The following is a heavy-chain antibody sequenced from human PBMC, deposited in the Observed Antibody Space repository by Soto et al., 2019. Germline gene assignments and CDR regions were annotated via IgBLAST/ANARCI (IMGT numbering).Heavy chain of an antibody. CDR1: GYTFTGSY. J-gene: IGHJ4*02. Sequence: ASVKVSCKASGYTFTGSYMHWVRQAPGQGLEWMGWINPNSGGTNYAQKFRGWVTMTRDTSISTAYMELSRLRSEDTAVYYCARFARGGNDYWGQGTLVTVSS. D-gene: IGHD3-16*01. V-gene: IGHV1-2*04. CDR2: INPNSGGT. CDR3: ARFARGGNDY.